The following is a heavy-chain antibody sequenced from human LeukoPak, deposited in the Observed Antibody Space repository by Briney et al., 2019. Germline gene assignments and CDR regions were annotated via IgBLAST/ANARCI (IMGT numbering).Heavy chain of an antibody. J-gene: IGHJ6*04. D-gene: IGHD3-10*01. CDR3: AKDLLWFGEYALYGMDV. CDR1: GFTFSSYG. V-gene: IGHV3-30*18. CDR2: ISYDGSNK. Sequence: GRSLRLSCAASGFTFSSYGMHWVRQAPGKGLEWVADISYDGSNKYYADSVKGRFTISRDNSKNTLYLQMNSLRAEDTAVYYCAKDLLWFGEYALYGMDVWGKGTTVTVSS.